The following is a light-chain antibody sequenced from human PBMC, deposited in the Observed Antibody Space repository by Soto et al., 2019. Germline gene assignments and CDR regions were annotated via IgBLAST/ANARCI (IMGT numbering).Light chain of an antibody. J-gene: IGLJ1*01. CDR1: SSDVGGYNY. Sequence: QSALTQPASVSGSPGQSLTISCTGTSSDVGGYNYVSWYQQHPGKAPRLIIYEVSNRPSGVSNRFSGSKSGNTASLTISGLQAEDEAHYYSRSYTSTSSYVFGTGPKVTV. V-gene: IGLV2-14*01. CDR3: RSYTSTSSYV. CDR2: EVS.